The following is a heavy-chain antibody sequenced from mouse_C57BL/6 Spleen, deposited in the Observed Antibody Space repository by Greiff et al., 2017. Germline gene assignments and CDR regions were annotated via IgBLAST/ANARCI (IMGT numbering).Heavy chain of an antibody. Sequence: QVQLQQSGAELVMPGASVKLSCKASGYTFTSYWMHWVKQRPGQGLEWIGEIDPYDSYTNYNQEFKGKSTLTVGKYSSTADMQLSSLTSEDSAVYYCARSLTGGFAYWGQGTLVTVSA. CDR1: GYTFTSYW. J-gene: IGHJ3*01. D-gene: IGHD4-1*01. CDR3: ARSLTGGFAY. CDR2: IDPYDSYT. V-gene: IGHV1-69*01.